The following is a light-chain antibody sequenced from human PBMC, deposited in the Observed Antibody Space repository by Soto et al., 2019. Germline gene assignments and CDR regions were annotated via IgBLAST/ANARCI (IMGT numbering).Light chain of an antibody. V-gene: IGLV2-14*01. CDR3: SSYTSSSTRV. CDR1: SSDFGGYNY. Sequence: QSVLTQPASVCGSPGQSITISCTGTSSDFGGYNYVSWYQQHPGKAPKLMIYDVSNRPSGVSNRFSGSKSGNTASLTISGLQAEDEADYYCSSYTSSSTRVFGTGTKVTVL. CDR2: DVS. J-gene: IGLJ1*01.